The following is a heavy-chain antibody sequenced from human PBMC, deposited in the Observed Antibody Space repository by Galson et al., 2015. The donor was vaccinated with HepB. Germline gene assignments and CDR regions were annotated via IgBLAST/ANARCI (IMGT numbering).Heavy chain of an antibody. CDR1: GFTFSSYS. CDR2: ISSSSSYI. V-gene: IGHV3-21*01. Sequence: SLRLSCAASGFTFSSYSMNWVRQAPGKGLEWVSSISSSSSYIYYADSVKGRFTISRDNAKNSLYLQMNSLRAEDTAVYYCASLTTYYYYMDVWGKGTTVTVSS. CDR3: ASLTTYYYYMDV. J-gene: IGHJ6*03. D-gene: IGHD4-11*01.